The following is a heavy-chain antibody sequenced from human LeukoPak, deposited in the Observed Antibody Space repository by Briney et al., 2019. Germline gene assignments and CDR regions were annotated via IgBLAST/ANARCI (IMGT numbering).Heavy chain of an antibody. V-gene: IGHV3-21*01. D-gene: IGHD6-13*01. CDR1: GFTFSSYS. CDR3: IVAAVPFDY. CDR2: ISSSSSYI. Sequence: GGSLRLSCAASGFTFSSYSMNWVRQAPGKGLEWVSSISSSSSYIYYADSVKGRFTISRDNAKNSLYLQMNGLRAEDTAVYYCIVAAVPFDYWGQGTLVTVSS. J-gene: IGHJ4*02.